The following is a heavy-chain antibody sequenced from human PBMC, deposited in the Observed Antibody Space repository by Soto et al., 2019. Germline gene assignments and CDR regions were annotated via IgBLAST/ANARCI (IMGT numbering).Heavy chain of an antibody. D-gene: IGHD3-16*01. CDR3: ARVSGGGGC. CDR1: GYTFTSYA. J-gene: IGHJ3*01. CDR2: INAGNGDT. Sequence: ASVKVSCKASGYTFTSYAIHWLRQAPGQRLEWMGWINAGNGDTKYSRQFQGRVTITRDTSASTVYMELSSLRFEDTAVYYCARVSGGGGCWGQGTMVTVSS. V-gene: IGHV1-3*01.